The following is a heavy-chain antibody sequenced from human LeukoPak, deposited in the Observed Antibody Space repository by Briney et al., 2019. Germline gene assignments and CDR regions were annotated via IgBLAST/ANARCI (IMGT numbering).Heavy chain of an antibody. CDR1: GFTFSSYE. Sequence: SGGSLRLSCAASGFTFSSYEMNWVRQAPGKGLEWVSYISSSGSTIYYADSVKGRFTISRDNAKNTLYLQMNSLRAEDTAVYYCAKAAPYFDYWGQGTLVTVSS. V-gene: IGHV3-48*03. CDR3: AKAAPYFDY. CDR2: ISSSGSTI. J-gene: IGHJ4*02.